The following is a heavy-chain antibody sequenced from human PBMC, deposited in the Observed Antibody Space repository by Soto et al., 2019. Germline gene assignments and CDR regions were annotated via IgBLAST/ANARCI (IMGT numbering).Heavy chain of an antibody. CDR1: GYSFTSYW. D-gene: IGHD6-6*01. J-gene: IGHJ6*02. CDR3: ARSMAPKYSRYYCYGMDV. Sequence: PGESLKISCKGSGYSFTSYWIGWVRQMPGKGLEWMGIIYPGDYDTRYSPSFQGQVTISADKSISTAYLQWSRLKASDTAMYYCARSMAPKYSRYYCYGMDVWGQGTTVTVSS. V-gene: IGHV5-51*01. CDR2: IYPGDYDT.